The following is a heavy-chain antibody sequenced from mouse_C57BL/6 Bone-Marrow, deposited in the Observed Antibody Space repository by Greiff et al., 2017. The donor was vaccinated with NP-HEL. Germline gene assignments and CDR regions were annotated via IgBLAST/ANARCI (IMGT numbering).Heavy chain of an antibody. CDR3: ARGWLLHFAY. CDR2: IYPRSGNT. V-gene: IGHV1-81*01. D-gene: IGHD2-3*01. CDR1: GYTFTSYG. J-gene: IGHJ3*01. Sequence: QVQLQQPGAELARPGASVKLSCKASGYTFTSYGISWVKQRTGQGLEWIGEIYPRSGNTYYNEKFKGKATLTADKSSSTAYMELRSLTSEDSAVYFCARGWLLHFAYWGQGTLVTVSA.